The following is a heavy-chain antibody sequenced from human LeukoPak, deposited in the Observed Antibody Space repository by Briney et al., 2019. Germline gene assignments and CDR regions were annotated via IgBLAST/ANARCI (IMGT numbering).Heavy chain of an antibody. CDR2: IKQDGSEK. CDR1: GFTSSSYW. Sequence: GGSLRLSCAASGFTSSSYWMSWVRQAPGKGREWVANIKQDGSEKYYVDSLKGRFTISRDNGKNSLYLQMNSLRAEDTAVYYCAKERTTGNDYWGQGTLVTVSS. J-gene: IGHJ4*02. D-gene: IGHD4-17*01. CDR3: AKERTTGNDY. V-gene: IGHV3-7*01.